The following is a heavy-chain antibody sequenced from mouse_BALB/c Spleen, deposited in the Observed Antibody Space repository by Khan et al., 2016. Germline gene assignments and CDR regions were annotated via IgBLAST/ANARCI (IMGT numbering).Heavy chain of an antibody. V-gene: IGHV1S50*01. J-gene: IGHJ3*01. Sequence: QIQLVQSGPELVKPGASVRISCKPSGYTFTSYYIHWVKQRPGQGLEWIGWIYPGNVNTKYNEKFKGKATLTADKSSSTAYMQLSSLTSEDSAVYFCARNYYRYDEGLAYWGQGTLVTVSA. D-gene: IGHD2-14*01. CDR2: IYPGNVNT. CDR1: GYTFTSYY. CDR3: ARNYYRYDEGLAY.